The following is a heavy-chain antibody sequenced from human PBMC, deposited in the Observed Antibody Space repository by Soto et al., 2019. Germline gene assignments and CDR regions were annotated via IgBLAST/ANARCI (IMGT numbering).Heavy chain of an antibody. V-gene: IGHV1-18*01. CDR1: GYTFTSYG. D-gene: IGHD2-2*01. CDR2: ISAYNGNT. Sequence: GASVKVSCKASGYTFTSYGISWVRQAPGQGLEWMGWISAYNGNTNYAQKLQGRVTMTTDTSTSTAYMELRSLRSDGTAVYYCARDREYQLLKSPNWFDPWGQGTLVTVSS. J-gene: IGHJ5*02. CDR3: ARDREYQLLKSPNWFDP.